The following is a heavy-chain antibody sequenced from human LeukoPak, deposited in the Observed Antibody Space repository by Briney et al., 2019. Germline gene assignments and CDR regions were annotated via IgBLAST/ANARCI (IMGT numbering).Heavy chain of an antibody. CDR3: AKGGGYSYGSRFDQ. CDR1: GFTFGLFG. CDR2: TSDDGRNN. J-gene: IGHJ4*02. Sequence: GGSLRLSCTASGFTFGLFGMHWVRQAPGKGLEWVAVTSDDGRNNYYGDFVKGRFTISRDNSKNTMYLQMNSLRVEDTAVYYCAKGGGYSYGSRFDQWGQGTLVTVSS. D-gene: IGHD5-18*01. V-gene: IGHV3-30*18.